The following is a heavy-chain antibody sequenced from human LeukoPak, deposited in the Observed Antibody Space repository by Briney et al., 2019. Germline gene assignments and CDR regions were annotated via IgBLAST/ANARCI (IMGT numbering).Heavy chain of an antibody. Sequence: SETLSLTCAVYGGSFSGYYWSWIRQPPGKGLEWIGEINHSGSTNYNPSLKSRVTISVDTSKNQFSLKLSSVTAADTAVYYCARSPLWFGAPDPDYWGQGTLVTVSS. V-gene: IGHV4-34*01. CDR1: GGSFSGYY. CDR3: ARSPLWFGAPDPDY. CDR2: INHSGST. D-gene: IGHD3-10*01. J-gene: IGHJ4*02.